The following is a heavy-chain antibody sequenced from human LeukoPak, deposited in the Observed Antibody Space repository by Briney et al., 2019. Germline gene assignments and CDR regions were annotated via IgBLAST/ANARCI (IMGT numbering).Heavy chain of an antibody. CDR1: GFTLNDYW. CDR2: VKGDGTKA. V-gene: IGHV3-74*01. CDR3: TRDGAESTPNDY. D-gene: IGHD2-2*01. J-gene: IGHJ4*02. Sequence: GGSLRLSCATSGFTLNDYWIHWVRQAPGKGLYWVSGVKGDGTKAVYADSVKGRFTVSRDNARDALFLQMNSLRAEDSAVYYCTRDGAESTPNDYWGQGTLVTVSS.